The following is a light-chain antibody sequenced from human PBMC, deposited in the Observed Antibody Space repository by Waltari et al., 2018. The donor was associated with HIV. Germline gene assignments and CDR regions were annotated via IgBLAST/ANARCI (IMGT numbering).Light chain of an antibody. Sequence: DIVMTQSPDSLAVSLGERATINCKSSQSVLYSSNNKNYLAWYQQKPGQPPKLLIYWASTRESGVPDRFSGSGSGTDFPLTISSLHAEDVAVYYCQQHYSTPPAFGQGTKVEIK. J-gene: IGKJ1*01. V-gene: IGKV4-1*01. CDR2: WAS. CDR3: QQHYSTPPA. CDR1: QSVLYSSNNKNY.